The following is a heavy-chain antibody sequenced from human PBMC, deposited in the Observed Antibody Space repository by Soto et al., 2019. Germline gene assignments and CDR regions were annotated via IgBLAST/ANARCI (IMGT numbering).Heavy chain of an antibody. CDR3: SRGPYSYGNYYFDY. CDR2: ISYDGSNK. V-gene: IGHV3-30-3*01. D-gene: IGHD5-18*01. Sequence: GGSLRLSCAASGFTFSSYAMHWVRQAPGKGLEWVAVISYDGSNKYYADSVKGRFTISRDNSKNTLYLQMNSLRAEDTAVYYCSRGPYSYGNYYFDYWGQGTLVPVS. J-gene: IGHJ4*02. CDR1: GFTFSSYA.